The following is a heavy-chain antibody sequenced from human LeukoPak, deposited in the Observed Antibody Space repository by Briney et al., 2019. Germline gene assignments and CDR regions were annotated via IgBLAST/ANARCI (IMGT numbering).Heavy chain of an antibody. J-gene: IGHJ4*02. V-gene: IGHV1-69*01. CDR2: IIPIFGTA. D-gene: IGHD3-10*01. Sequence: ASVKVSCTASGGTFCSYAISWVRQAPGQGLEWMGGIIPIFGTANYAQKFQGRVTITADESTSTAYMELSSLRSEDTAVYYCARDYYGSGSYYKPFDYWGQGTLVTVSS. CDR1: GGTFCSYA. CDR3: ARDYYGSGSYYKPFDY.